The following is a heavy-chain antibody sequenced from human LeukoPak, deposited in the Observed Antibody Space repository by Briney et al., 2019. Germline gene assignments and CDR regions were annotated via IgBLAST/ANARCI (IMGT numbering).Heavy chain of an antibody. V-gene: IGHV1-69*02. Sequence: SVKVSCKASGGTFSSYTISWVRQAPGQGLEWMGRIIPILGIVNYAQKFQGRVTITADKSTSTAYMELSSLRSEDTVVYYCARVGAAAGDSYWGQGTLVTVSS. D-gene: IGHD6-13*01. CDR2: IIPILGIV. CDR1: GGTFSSYT. CDR3: ARVGAAAGDSY. J-gene: IGHJ4*02.